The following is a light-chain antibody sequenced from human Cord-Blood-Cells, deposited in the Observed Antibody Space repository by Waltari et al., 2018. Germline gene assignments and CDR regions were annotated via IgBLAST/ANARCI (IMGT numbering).Light chain of an antibody. Sequence: DIQMTQSPSTLSASVGHRVTLTCRASQSISSWLAWYQQKPGKAPKLLIYDASSLESGVPSRFSGSGSGTEFTLTISSLQPDDFATYYCQQYNSYSYTFGQGTKLEIK. CDR1: QSISSW. J-gene: IGKJ2*01. V-gene: IGKV1-5*01. CDR2: DAS. CDR3: QQYNSYSYT.